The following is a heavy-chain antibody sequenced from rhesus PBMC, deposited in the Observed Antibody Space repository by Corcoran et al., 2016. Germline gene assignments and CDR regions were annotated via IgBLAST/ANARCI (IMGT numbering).Heavy chain of an antibody. V-gene: IGHV4-80*01. CDR1: GASISSSW. CDR2: INGKSGST. Sequence: QVQLQESGPGLVKPSETLSLTCAVSGASISSSWWSWIRQPPGKGLEWIGEINGKSGSTYVNPSLKSRVTMSTDASKNQLSLILNAVTAADTAVYYCARGGYYSGSYYHSFDYWGQGVLVTVSS. D-gene: IGHD3-16*01. J-gene: IGHJ4*01. CDR3: ARGGYYSGSYYHSFDY.